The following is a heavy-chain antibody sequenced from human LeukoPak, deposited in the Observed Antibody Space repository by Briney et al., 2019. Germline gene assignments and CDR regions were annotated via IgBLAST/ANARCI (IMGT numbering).Heavy chain of an antibody. Sequence: ASVKVSCKASGYTFTSYGISWVRQAPGQGLEWMGWISAYNGNTNYAQKLQGRVTMTTDTSTSTAYMELRSLRSDDTAVYYCASAPNYYDSSGYYLGAFDIWGQGTMVTVSS. V-gene: IGHV1-18*01. D-gene: IGHD3-22*01. J-gene: IGHJ3*02. CDR1: GYTFTSYG. CDR2: ISAYNGNT. CDR3: ASAPNYYDSSGYYLGAFDI.